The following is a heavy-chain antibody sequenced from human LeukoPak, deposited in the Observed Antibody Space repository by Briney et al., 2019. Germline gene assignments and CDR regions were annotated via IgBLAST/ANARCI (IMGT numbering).Heavy chain of an antibody. Sequence: PGGSLRLSCAASGFTVSSNYMSWVRQAPGKGLEWVSVIYSGGSTYYADSVKGRFTISRDNSKNTLYLQMNSLRAEDTAVYYCNADYGDYRSYYYYYMDVWGKGTTVTVSS. V-gene: IGHV3-53*01. CDR2: IYSGGST. CDR1: GFTVSSNY. J-gene: IGHJ6*03. CDR3: NADYGDYRSYYYYYMDV. D-gene: IGHD4-17*01.